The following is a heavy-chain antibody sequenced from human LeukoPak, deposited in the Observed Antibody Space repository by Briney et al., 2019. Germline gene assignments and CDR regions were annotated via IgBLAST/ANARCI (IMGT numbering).Heavy chain of an antibody. Sequence: PGGSLRLSCAASGFTFSSYGMHWVRQAPGKGLEWVAFIRYDGSNKYYADSVKGRFTISRDNSKNTLYLQMNSLRAEDTAVYYCAKVVGVTRDYYYGMDVWGQGTTVTVSS. CDR1: GFTFSSYG. CDR2: IRYDGSNK. CDR3: AKVVGVTRDYYYGMDV. V-gene: IGHV3-30*02. J-gene: IGHJ6*02. D-gene: IGHD1-26*01.